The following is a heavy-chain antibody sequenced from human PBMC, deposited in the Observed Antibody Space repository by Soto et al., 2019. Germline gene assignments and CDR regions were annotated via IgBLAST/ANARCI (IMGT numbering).Heavy chain of an antibody. CDR1: GFTFSSYA. CDR3: AMRGGDYDFAY. D-gene: IGHD4-17*01. J-gene: IGHJ4*02. Sequence: PGGSLRLSCAASGFTFSSYAMSWVRQAPGKGLEWVSAISGSGGSTDYADSVKGRFTISRDNSKNTLYLQMNSLRAEDTAVYYCAMRGGDYDFAYWGQGTLVTVSS. CDR2: ISGSGGST. V-gene: IGHV3-23*01.